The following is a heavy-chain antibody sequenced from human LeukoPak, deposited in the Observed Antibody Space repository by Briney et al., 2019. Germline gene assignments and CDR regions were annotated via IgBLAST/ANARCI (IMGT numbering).Heavy chain of an antibody. CDR1: GFTFSSYA. CDR3: AKDHGGLSSGWPYYFDY. J-gene: IGHJ4*02. D-gene: IGHD6-19*01. Sequence: GGSLRVSCAASGFTFSSYAMSWVRQAPGKGLEWVSAISGSGGSTYYADSVKGRFTISRDNSKNTLYLQMNSLRAEDTAVYYCAKDHGGLSSGWPYYFDYWGQGTLVTVSS. V-gene: IGHV3-23*01. CDR2: ISGSGGST.